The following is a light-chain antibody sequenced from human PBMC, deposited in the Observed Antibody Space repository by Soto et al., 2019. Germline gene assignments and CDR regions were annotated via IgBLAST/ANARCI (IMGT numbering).Light chain of an antibody. V-gene: IGLV2-8*01. Sequence: QSALTQPPPASGSPGQSVTISCTGTSSDVGGYNYVSWYQQHPGKAPKLMIYEVIKRPSGVPDRFSGSKSGNTASLTVSGLQAEDEADYYCSAYAGSSTLFGGGTKVTVL. J-gene: IGLJ2*01. CDR3: SAYAGSSTL. CDR1: SSDVGGYNY. CDR2: EVI.